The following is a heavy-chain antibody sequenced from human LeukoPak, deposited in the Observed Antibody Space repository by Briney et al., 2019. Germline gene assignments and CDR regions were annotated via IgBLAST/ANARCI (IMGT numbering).Heavy chain of an antibody. CDR3: AKRITVSAGYYLDS. J-gene: IGHJ4*02. V-gene: IGHV3-23*01. CDR1: GFSFSSFA. D-gene: IGHD2-8*01. CDR2: VSGGGADT. Sequence: GGSLRLSCVGSGFSFSSFAMSWVRQAPGKGLEWVSTVSGGGADTYYADSVKGRFTVSRDDSKSMHFLQMNSLRPEDTALNFCAKRITVSAGYYLDSWGQGTLVTVSS.